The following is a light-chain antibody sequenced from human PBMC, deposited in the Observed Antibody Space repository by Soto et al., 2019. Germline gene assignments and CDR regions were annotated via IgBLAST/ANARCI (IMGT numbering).Light chain of an antibody. CDR3: QQYGSSPRT. CDR1: QSVSSSY. Sequence: EIVLTQSPGTLSLSPGERATLSCRASQSVSSSYLAWYQQKLGQAPRLLIYGASSGATGIPDRFSGSGSGTDFTLTISRLEPEDFAVYYCQQYGSSPRTFGQGTKVDIK. CDR2: GAS. J-gene: IGKJ1*01. V-gene: IGKV3-20*01.